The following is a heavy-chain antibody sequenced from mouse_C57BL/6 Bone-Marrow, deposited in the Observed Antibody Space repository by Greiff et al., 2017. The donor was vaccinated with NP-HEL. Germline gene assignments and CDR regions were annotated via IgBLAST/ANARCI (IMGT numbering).Heavy chain of an antibody. CDR1: GFSFNTYA. CDR2: IRSKSNNYAT. Sequence: EVQRVESGGGLVQPKGSLKLSCAASGFSFNTYAMNWVRQAPGKGLEWVARIRSKSNNYATYYADSVKDRFTISRDDSESMLYLQMNNLKTEDTAMYYCVRHPIYDGYSYAMDYWGQGTSVTVSS. CDR3: VRHPIYDGYSYAMDY. J-gene: IGHJ4*01. D-gene: IGHD2-3*01. V-gene: IGHV10-1*01.